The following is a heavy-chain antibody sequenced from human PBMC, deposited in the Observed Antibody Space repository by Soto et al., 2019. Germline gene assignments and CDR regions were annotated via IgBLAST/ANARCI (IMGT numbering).Heavy chain of an antibody. D-gene: IGHD3-10*01. J-gene: IGHJ6*03. Sequence: EVQLLESGGGLVQPGGSLRLSCAASGFTFSNYAMSWVRQAPGKGLEWVSGISGSGGSTYYADSVKGRFTISRDNSNKTLYLQMNSLRAEDTAGFSCAKAVRPRMSYYYYMDVWGKGTTVTVSS. V-gene: IGHV3-23*01. CDR3: AKAVRPRMSYYYYMDV. CDR1: GFTFSNYA. CDR2: ISGSGGST.